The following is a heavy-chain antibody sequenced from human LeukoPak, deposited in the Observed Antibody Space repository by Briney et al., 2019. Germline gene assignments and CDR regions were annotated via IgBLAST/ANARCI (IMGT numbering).Heavy chain of an antibody. D-gene: IGHD2-2*01. J-gene: IGHJ4*02. CDR3: ARANPLHCSSTSCLFDY. V-gene: IGHV1-2*04. Sequence: ASVKVSCKASGYTFTDYYMHWVRQAPGQGLEWMGWINPNNGGTYSTPKFQGWVTMTRDTSISTAYMELSRLTSDDTAVYYCARANPLHCSSTSCLFDYWGQGSLVTVSS. CDR2: INPNNGGT. CDR1: GYTFTDYY.